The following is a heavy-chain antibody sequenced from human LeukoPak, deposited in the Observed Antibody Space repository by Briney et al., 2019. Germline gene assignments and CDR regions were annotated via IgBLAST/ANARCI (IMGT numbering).Heavy chain of an antibody. Sequence: SVKVSCKASGGTFSSYTISWVRQAPGQGLEWMGRIIPILGIANYAQKFQGRVTITADKSTSTAYMELSSLRSEDTAVYYWAREAVVPAAIVGPFDYWGQGTLVTVSS. CDR2: IIPILGIA. D-gene: IGHD2-2*01. J-gene: IGHJ4*02. V-gene: IGHV1-69*04. CDR1: GGTFSSYT. CDR3: AREAVVPAAIVGPFDY.